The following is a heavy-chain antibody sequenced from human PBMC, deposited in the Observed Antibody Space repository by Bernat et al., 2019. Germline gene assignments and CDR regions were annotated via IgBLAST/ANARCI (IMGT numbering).Heavy chain of an antibody. V-gene: IGHV2-70*15. J-gene: IGHJ4*02. D-gene: IGHD3-16*01. CDR3: ARILCPLGVIDY. CDR2: IDWDDDK. CDR1: GFSLSTSGMC. Sequence: QVTLRESGPAPVKPTQTLTLTCTFSGFSLSTSGMCVSWIRQPPGKALEWLARIDWDDDKYYSTSLKTRLTISKDTSKNQVVLTMTNMDPVDTATYYCARILCPLGVIDYWGQGTLVTVSS.